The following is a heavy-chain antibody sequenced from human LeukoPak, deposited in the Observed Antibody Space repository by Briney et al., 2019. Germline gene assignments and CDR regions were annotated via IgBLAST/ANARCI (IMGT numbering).Heavy chain of an antibody. V-gene: IGHV4-4*07. CDR3: ARAGWDSSGPRPFDY. CDR2: IYASGST. D-gene: IGHD3-22*01. J-gene: IGHJ4*02. Sequence: TSETLSLTRTVPGGSISSYYWSWIRQPAGKGLEWIGRIYASGSTSYNPSLKSRVTMSVDTSKNQFSLKLSSVTAADTAVYYCARAGWDSSGPRPFDYWGQGTLVTVSS. CDR1: GGSISSYY.